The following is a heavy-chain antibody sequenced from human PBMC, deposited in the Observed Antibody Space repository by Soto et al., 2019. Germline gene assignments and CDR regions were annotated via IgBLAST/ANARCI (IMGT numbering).Heavy chain of an antibody. CDR2: TYYSGTT. V-gene: IGHV4-61*08. D-gene: IGHD1-26*01. Sequence: SEPLSLTCTVSGGSISSGGYYWSWIRKSPGKGLEWIGYTYYSGTTKYNPSLKSRVTISIDTSKNQFSLKLSSVTAADTAVYYCASSGDYFSYYCDHWGQGTLVTVSS. J-gene: IGHJ4*02. CDR1: GGSISSGGYY. CDR3: ASSGDYFSYYCDH.